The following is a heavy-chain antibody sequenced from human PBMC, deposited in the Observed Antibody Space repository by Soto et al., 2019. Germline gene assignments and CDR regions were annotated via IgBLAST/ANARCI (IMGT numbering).Heavy chain of an antibody. CDR2: IIPIFGTA. CDR3: ARDGGRHSGGIDY. V-gene: IGHV1-69*01. CDR1: GGTFSSYS. J-gene: IGHJ4*02. Sequence: QVQLVQSGAEVKKPGSSVKVSCKASGGTFSSYSINWVRQAPGQGLEWMGEIIPIFGTANYAQKFQGRVTITADESTSTAYMELSSLNSEDTAVYYCARDGGRHSGGIDYWGQGTLVTVSS. D-gene: IGHD1-26*01.